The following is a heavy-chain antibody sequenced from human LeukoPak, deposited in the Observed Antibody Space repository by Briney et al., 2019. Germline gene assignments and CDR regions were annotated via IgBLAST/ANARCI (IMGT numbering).Heavy chain of an antibody. CDR1: GFTFSRYG. D-gene: IGHD5/OR15-5a*01. CDR2: IWYDGSNK. J-gene: IGHJ6*03. V-gene: IGHV3-33*06. CDR3: AKGLDYYYYMDV. Sequence: GGSLRLSCAASGFTFSRYGMHWVRQAPGKGLEWVAVIWYDGSNKYYADSVKGRFTISRDNSKNTLYLQMNSLRAEDTAVYYCAKGLDYYYYMDVWGKGTTVTVSS.